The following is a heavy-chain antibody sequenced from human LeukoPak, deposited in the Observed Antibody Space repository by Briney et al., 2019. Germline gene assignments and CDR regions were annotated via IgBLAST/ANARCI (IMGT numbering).Heavy chain of an antibody. CDR2: IYTSGST. D-gene: IGHD2-15*01. CDR1: GGSISSSSYY. Sequence: PSETLSLTCTVSGGSISSSSYYWSWIRQPAGKGLEWIGRIYTSGSTNYNPSLKSRVTMSVDTSKNQFSLKLSSVTAADTAVYYCARAPVREDIVVHETFDIWGQGTMVTVSS. CDR3: ARAPVREDIVVHETFDI. V-gene: IGHV4-61*02. J-gene: IGHJ3*02.